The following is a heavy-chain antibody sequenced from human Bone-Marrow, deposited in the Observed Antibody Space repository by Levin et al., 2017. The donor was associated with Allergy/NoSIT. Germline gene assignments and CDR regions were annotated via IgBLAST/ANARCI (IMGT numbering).Heavy chain of an antibody. CDR2: INADGTAK. J-gene: IGHJ4*02. CDR1: GFTFRTSW. CDR3: ARKEDGKFDS. V-gene: IGHV3-74*01. Sequence: GGSLRLSCVASGFTFRTSWMHWVRQTPGKGLVWVSHINADGTAKRYADSVRGRLTIFRDNAKNTVYLEMNSLRVEDTAVFYCARKEDGKFDSWGQGTLVTVSS.